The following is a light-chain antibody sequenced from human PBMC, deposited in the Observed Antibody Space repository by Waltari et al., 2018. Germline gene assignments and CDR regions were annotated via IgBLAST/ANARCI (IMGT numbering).Light chain of an antibody. CDR2: GKN. V-gene: IGLV3-19*01. CDR3: SSRDSSGNHVL. CDR1: CIRTYF. J-gene: IGLJ3*02. Sequence: SSGLTQDPAVSVALGQTVRITCPGDCIRTYFATWYQQKPGQAPLLVIYGKNNRPSGIPDRFSGSSSEDTTSLTITGAQAEDEADYFCSSRDSSGNHVLFGGGTKLTVL.